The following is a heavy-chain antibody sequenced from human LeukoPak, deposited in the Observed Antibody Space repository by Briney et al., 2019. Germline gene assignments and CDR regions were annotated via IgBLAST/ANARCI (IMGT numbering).Heavy chain of an antibody. Sequence: SETLSLTCTVSGGSISSSSYYWGWIRQPPGKGLEWIGSIYYSGSTYYNPSLKSRVTISVDTSKNQFSLKLSSVTAADTAVYYCARETVAVAGTTFDYWGQGTLVTVSS. CDR2: IYYSGST. CDR3: ARETVAVAGTTFDY. D-gene: IGHD6-19*01. CDR1: GGSISSSSYY. J-gene: IGHJ4*02. V-gene: IGHV4-39*02.